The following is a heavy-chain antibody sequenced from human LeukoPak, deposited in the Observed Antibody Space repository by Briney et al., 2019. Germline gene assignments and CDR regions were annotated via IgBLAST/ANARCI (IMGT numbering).Heavy chain of an antibody. V-gene: IGHV1-69*13. D-gene: IGHD1-26*01. CDR1: GGSFSNYA. CDR3: ARAAYSGSYHSDY. CDR2: IVPILSTT. Sequence: SVKVSCKASGGSFSNYAISWVRQAPGQGLEWMGGIVPILSTTNYARKFQGRVTMTAGESTSTAYMELSSLRSDDTAVYYCARAAYSGSYHSDYWGQGTLVTVSS. J-gene: IGHJ4*02.